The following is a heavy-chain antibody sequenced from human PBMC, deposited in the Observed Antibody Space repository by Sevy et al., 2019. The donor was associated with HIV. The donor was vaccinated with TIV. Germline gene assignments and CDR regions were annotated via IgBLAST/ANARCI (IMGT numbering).Heavy chain of an antibody. D-gene: IGHD3-10*01. V-gene: IGHV3-7*01. CDR2: IKQDGSEK. J-gene: IGHJ4*02. Sequence: GGSLRLSCAASGFTFSNYWMSWVRQAPVKGLEWVANIKQDGSEKYFVDSVKGRFTISRDNAKNSLYLHMSSLRAEDTAVYYCARDEPTMVSGVVMDHWGQGTLVTVSS. CDR1: GFTFSNYW. CDR3: ARDEPTMVSGVVMDH.